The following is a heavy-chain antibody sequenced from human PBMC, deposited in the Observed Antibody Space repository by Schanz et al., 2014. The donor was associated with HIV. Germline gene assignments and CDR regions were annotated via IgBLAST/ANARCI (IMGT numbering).Heavy chain of an antibody. Sequence: QVQLVQSGAEVKKPGASVMVSCKASGYTFTSYDINWVRQVPGQGLEWMGWMNPKSGNTGYAHKFQGRVTMTRNTSINTAYMELTSLRSEDTAVYYCAREGGQYKLYGMDVWGQGTTVTVSS. D-gene: IGHD1-20*01. CDR3: AREGGQYKLYGMDV. V-gene: IGHV1-8*01. CDR2: MNPKSGNT. CDR1: GYTFTSYD. J-gene: IGHJ6*02.